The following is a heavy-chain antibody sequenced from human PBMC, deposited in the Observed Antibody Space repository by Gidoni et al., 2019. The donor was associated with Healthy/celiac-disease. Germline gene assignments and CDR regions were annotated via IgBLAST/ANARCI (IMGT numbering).Heavy chain of an antibody. D-gene: IGHD3-22*01. CDR3: ARDYDSRTYYYYGMDV. CDR1: GVSISSSIYY. J-gene: IGHJ6*02. V-gene: IGHV4-39*01. Sequence: QLQLQESVPGLVKPSETLSLTCTVSGVSISSSIYYWGWIRQPPGKGLEWIGSIYYSGSTYYNPSLKSRVTISVDTSKNQFSLKLSSVTAADTAVYYCARDYDSRTYYYYGMDVWGQGTTVTVSS. CDR2: IYYSGST.